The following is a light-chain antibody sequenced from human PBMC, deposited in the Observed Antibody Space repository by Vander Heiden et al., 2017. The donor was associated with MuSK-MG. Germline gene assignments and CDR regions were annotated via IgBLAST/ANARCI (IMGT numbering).Light chain of an antibody. Sequence: QSALTQPASVSGSPGQSITISCTGTSSDVGGYYSVSWYQQHPGKAPKLMIYDVTNRPSGVSNRFSGSKSGNTASLSISGLQAEDEADYYCCSYTSSNSYVFGTGTKVTVL. V-gene: IGLV2-14*03. CDR1: SSDVGGYYS. J-gene: IGLJ1*01. CDR2: DVT. CDR3: CSYTSSNSYV.